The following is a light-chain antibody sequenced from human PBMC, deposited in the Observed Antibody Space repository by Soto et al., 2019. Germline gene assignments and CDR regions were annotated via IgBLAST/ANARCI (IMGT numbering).Light chain of an antibody. CDR1: QGISSY. Sequence: IQLTQSPSSLSASVGDRVTITCRASQGISSYLAWYQQKPGKAPKLLIYLASTLQSGVPSRFSGSGSGTDFSLTINSLQSEDFAIYYCQRYNNWPLTFGGGTKVESK. CDR3: QRYNNWPLT. J-gene: IGKJ4*01. V-gene: IGKV1-9*01. CDR2: LAS.